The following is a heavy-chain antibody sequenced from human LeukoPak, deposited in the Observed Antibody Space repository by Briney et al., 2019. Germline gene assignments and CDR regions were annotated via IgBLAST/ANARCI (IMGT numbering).Heavy chain of an antibody. CDR2: IIPIFGTA. D-gene: IGHD6-19*01. CDR3: ASGAPLSIAVAGPDYYYYGMDV. CDR1: GGTFSSYA. V-gene: IGHV1-69*01. Sequence: SVTVSCKASGGTFSSYAISWVRQAPGQGLEWMGGIIPIFGTANYAQKFQGRVTITADESTSTAYMELSSLRSEDTAVYYCASGAPLSIAVAGPDYYYYGMDVWGQGTTVTVSS. J-gene: IGHJ6*02.